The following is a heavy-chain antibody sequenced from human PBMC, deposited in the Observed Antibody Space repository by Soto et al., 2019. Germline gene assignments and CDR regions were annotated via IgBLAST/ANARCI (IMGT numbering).Heavy chain of an antibody. CDR3: ARRDSCGFYRYFDS. Sequence: QVQLVQSGAEVKKPGSSVKVSCKASGGTFSTTPSIWVRQAPGQGLEWMGGTGSGTGPGNHAQKFQGRLTITVDKSTSTVYMELSSLSSEDTAVYYCARRDSCGFYRYFDSWGQGTLVTVSS. CDR1: GGTFSTTP. J-gene: IGHJ4*02. D-gene: IGHD3-22*01. CDR2: TGSGTGPG. V-gene: IGHV1-69*06.